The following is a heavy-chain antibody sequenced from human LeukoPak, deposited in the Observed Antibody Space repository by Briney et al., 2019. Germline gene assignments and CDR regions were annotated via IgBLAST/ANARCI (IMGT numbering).Heavy chain of an antibody. Sequence: GASVKVSCKASGYTFTSYGISWVRQAPGQGLEWMGWISAYNGNTNYAQKFQGRVTMTTDTSTNTVYMELRSLRSDDTAVYYCARDQWTEYSSSWYGVNWFDPWGQGTLVTVPS. CDR1: GYTFTSYG. J-gene: IGHJ5*02. V-gene: IGHV1-18*01. CDR3: ARDQWTEYSSSWYGVNWFDP. D-gene: IGHD6-13*01. CDR2: ISAYNGNT.